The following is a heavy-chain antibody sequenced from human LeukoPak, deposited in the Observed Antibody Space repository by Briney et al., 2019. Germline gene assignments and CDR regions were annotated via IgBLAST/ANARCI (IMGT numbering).Heavy chain of an antibody. CDR1: GGSISSSSYC. CDR3: ARGRRIAVAGTPAFDI. CDR2: IYYSGST. D-gene: IGHD6-19*01. J-gene: IGHJ3*02. V-gene: IGHV4-39*01. Sequence: SETLSLTCTVSGGSISSSSYCWGWIRQPPGKGLEWIGSIYYSGSTYYNPSLKSRLTISVDTSKNQFSLKLSSVTAADTAVYYCARGRRIAVAGTPAFDIWGQGTMVTVSS.